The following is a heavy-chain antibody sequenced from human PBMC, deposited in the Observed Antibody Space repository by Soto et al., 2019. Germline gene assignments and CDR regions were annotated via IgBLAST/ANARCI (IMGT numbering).Heavy chain of an antibody. CDR1: GFSLTTDDVG. CDR3: AHTRYSISSFDY. V-gene: IGHV2-5*02. Sequence: QITLKESGPPLVKPTQTLTLTCTFSGFSLTTDDVGVGWIRQFPGKALDWLAVVYWDDDKRYSPSLKSRLTIAKDTSQNQVFLTMSNMDPVDTATYYCAHTRYSISSFDYWGQGTLVTVSS. CDR2: VYWDDDK. D-gene: IGHD6-6*01. J-gene: IGHJ4*02.